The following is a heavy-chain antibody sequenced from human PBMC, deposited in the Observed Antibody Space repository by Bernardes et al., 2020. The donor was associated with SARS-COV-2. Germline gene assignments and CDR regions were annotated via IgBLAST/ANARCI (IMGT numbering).Heavy chain of an antibody. J-gene: IGHJ4*02. CDR3: ARAGEMATIIVH. V-gene: IGHV3-74*01. Sequence: GGSLRLSCAASGFSFSRYWMHWVRQAPGKGLVWVSRINSDESSTSYADSVKGRFTISRDNAKNTLYLQMNSLRVEDTAVYYCARAGEMATIIVHGGQGTLVTVSS. D-gene: IGHD5-12*01. CDR1: GFSFSRYW. CDR2: INSDESST.